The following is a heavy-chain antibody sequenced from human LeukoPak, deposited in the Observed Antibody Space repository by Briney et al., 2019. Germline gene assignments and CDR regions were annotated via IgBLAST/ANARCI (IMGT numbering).Heavy chain of an antibody. J-gene: IGHJ4*02. D-gene: IGHD3-22*01. V-gene: IGHV3-30*04. CDR2: ISYDGSNK. CDR1: GFTFSSYA. CDR3: ARDSLNYYDSSGYYYSHYFDY. Sequence: GGSLRLSCAASGFTFSSYAMHWVRQAPGKGLEWVAVISYDGSNKYYADSVKGRFTISRDNSKNTLYLQTNSLRAEDTAVYYCARDSLNYYDSSGYYYSHYFDYWGQGTLVTVSS.